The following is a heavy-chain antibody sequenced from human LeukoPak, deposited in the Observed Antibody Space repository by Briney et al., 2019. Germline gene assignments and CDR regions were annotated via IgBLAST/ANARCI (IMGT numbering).Heavy chain of an antibody. CDR2: ISGSGYNT. Sequence: GGSLRLSCVASGLTFTRHGMSWVRQAPGKGLEWVSTISGSGYNTYSADSVQGRFTISRENAKNSLYLQMNSLRAEDTAVYYCAELGITMIGGVWGKGTTVTISS. V-gene: IGHV3-23*01. D-gene: IGHD3-10*02. CDR3: AELGITMIGGV. CDR1: GLTFTRHG. J-gene: IGHJ6*04.